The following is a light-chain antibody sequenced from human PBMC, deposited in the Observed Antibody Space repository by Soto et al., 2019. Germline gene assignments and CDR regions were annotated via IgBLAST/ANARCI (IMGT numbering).Light chain of an antibody. CDR3: QRYGYSPLT. CDR1: EDIRTSY. CDR2: ATN. V-gene: IGKV3-20*01. Sequence: EIVLTQSPATLSLSPGDTATLSCRASEDIRTSYLGWYQQKPGQAPRLLIHATNNRATGIPDRFSGSGSGTDITLTISGLEPEDFAMYVWQRYGYSPLTFGGGTKVEI. J-gene: IGKJ4*01.